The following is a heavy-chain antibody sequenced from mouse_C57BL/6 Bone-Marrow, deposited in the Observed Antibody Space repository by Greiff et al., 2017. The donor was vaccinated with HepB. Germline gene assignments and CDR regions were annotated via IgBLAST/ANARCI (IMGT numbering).Heavy chain of an antibody. Sequence: VQLQQSGAELVKPGASVKLSCTASGFNIKDYYMHWVKQRTEQGLEWIGRIDPEDGETKYAPKFQGKATITADKSSNTAYLQLRSLTSEDTAVYYCAATITTVVATGFDYWGQGTTLTVSS. V-gene: IGHV14-2*01. J-gene: IGHJ2*01. CDR2: IDPEDGET. D-gene: IGHD1-1*01. CDR3: AATITTVVATGFDY. CDR1: GFNIKDYY.